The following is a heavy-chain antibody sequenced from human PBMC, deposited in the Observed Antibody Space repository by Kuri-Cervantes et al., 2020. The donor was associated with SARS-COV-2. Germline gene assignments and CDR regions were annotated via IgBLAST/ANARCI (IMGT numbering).Heavy chain of an antibody. CDR1: GFTFSSYS. Sequence: GESLKISCAASGFTFSSYSMNWVRQAPGKGLEWVSSISSSSSYIYYADSVKGRFTISRDNAKNSLYLQMNSLRAEDTAVYYCARDPVPQALPYYYYMDVWGKGTTVTVSS. CDR2: ISSSSSYI. V-gene: IGHV3-21*01. CDR3: ARDPVPQALPYYYYMDV. J-gene: IGHJ6*03.